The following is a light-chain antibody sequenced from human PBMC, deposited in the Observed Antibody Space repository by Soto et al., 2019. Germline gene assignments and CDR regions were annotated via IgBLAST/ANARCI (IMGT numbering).Light chain of an antibody. CDR2: EGS. CDR3: TSYASSTTS. CDR1: SSDIWSYNL. J-gene: IGLJ3*02. V-gene: IGLV2-14*02. Sequence: QSALTQPASVSGSPGQSITISCTGTSSDIWSYNLVSWYQQHPGKAPKLMIYEGSKRPSGVSDRFSGSKSGNTASLTISGLQAEDEADYYCTSYASSTTSFGGGTKVTVL.